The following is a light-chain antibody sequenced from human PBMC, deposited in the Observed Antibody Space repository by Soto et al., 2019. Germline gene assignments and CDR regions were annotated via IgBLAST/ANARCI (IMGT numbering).Light chain of an antibody. J-gene: IGKJ1*01. Sequence: SLSPGTVSLSKGERATLSCRASQSVSNNYLAWYQQKPGQAPRLLIYGASNRATGIPDRFSGSGSGTDFTLTISRLEPEDFAVYYCQQYGSSGTFGQGTKVDI. V-gene: IGKV3-20*01. CDR2: GAS. CDR1: QSVSNNY. CDR3: QQYGSSGT.